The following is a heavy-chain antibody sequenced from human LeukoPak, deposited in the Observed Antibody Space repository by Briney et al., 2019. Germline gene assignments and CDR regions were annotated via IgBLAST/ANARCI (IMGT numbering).Heavy chain of an antibody. V-gene: IGHV3-30-3*01. CDR1: GFTFSSYA. CDR2: ISYDGSNK. J-gene: IGHJ4*02. D-gene: IGHD2-8*01. Sequence: GRSLRLSCAASGFTFSSYAMHWVRQAPGKGLEWVAVISYDGSNKYYADSVKGRFTISRDNSKNTLYLQMSSLRAEDTAVYYCARRLGYCTNGVCYNYFDYWGQGTLVTVSS. CDR3: ARRLGYCTNGVCYNYFDY.